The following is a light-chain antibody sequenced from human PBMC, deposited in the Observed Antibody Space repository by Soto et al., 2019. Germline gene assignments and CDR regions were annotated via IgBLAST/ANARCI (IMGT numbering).Light chain of an antibody. CDR1: QSVSTY. CDR3: QQRSNWPST. V-gene: IGKV3-11*01. J-gene: IGKJ4*01. CDR2: DAS. Sequence: EIVLTQSPVTLSLSPGERATLSCRASQSVSTYLAWYQQQPGRAPRLLIYDASSRATGIPARFSGSGSGTDFTLTISSLEPEDFAVYYCQQRSNWPSTFGGGTKVEIK.